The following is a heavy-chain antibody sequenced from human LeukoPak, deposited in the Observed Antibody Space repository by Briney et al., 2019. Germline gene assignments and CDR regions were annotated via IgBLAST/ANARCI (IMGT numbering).Heavy chain of an antibody. D-gene: IGHD3-10*01. CDR3: AKWELRPFKAFN. J-gene: IGHJ4*02. V-gene: IGHV3-30-3*02. Sequence: PGRSLKLSCAASGFAFRTYAMHWVSQAPGKGLEWLAVITYDGKVQHYTDSVKGQFTVSRDNSKKTVYLQMISLRPEDTAIYYCAKWELRPFKAFNGGQGTLVAVSS. CDR2: ITYDGKVQ. CDR1: GFAFRTYA.